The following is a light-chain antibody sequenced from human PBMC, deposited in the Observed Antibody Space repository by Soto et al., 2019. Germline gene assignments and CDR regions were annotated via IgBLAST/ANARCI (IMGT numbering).Light chain of an antibody. J-gene: IGKJ1*01. Sequence: EIVLTQSPGTLSLSPGERATLSCRASQSVSSSYLAWYQQKPGQAPRLLIYDASTRATGTPARFSGSGSGTDFTLTISGLEPEDFAVYYCQHFGNSLWTFGQGTKVDIK. V-gene: IGKV3-20*01. CDR3: QHFGNSLWT. CDR1: QSVSSSY. CDR2: DAS.